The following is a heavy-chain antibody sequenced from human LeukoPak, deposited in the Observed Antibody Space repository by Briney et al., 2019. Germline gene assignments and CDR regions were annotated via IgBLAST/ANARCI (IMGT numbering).Heavy chain of an antibody. CDR2: IYYSGST. J-gene: IGHJ3*02. V-gene: IGHV4-59*01. CDR3: ARGWVVRGARGAFDI. Sequence: SETLSLTCTVSGGSISSYYWSWIRQPPGKGLEWIGYIYYSGSTNYNPSLKSRVTISVDTSKNQFSLKLSSVPAADTAVYYCARGWVVRGARGAFDIWGQGTMVTVSS. CDR1: GGSISSYY. D-gene: IGHD3-10*01.